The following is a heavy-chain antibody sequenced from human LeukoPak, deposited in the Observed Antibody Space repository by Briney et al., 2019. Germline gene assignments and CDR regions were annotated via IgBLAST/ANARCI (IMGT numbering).Heavy chain of an antibody. CDR2: INPNSGGT. D-gene: IGHD3-3*02. J-gene: IGHJ5*02. V-gene: IGHV1-2*02. Sequence: ASVKVSCKASGYTFTGYHMYWVRQAPGQGLEWMGWINPNSGGTNYAQKFQGRVTMTRDTSISTAYMELSRLRSDDTAVYYCAASSDNILYGHLGPWGQGTLVTVSS. CDR1: GYTFTGYH. CDR3: AASSDNILYGHLGP.